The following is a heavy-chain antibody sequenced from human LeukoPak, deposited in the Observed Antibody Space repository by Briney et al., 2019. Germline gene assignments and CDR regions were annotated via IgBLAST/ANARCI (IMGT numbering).Heavy chain of an antibody. Sequence: SETLSLTCAVYGGSFSGYYWGWIRQPPGKGLEWIGTIYHSGSTYYNPSLKSRVTISVDTSKNQFSLKLSSVTAADTAVYYCARDSGYSYGYYFDYWGQGTLVTVPS. D-gene: IGHD5-18*01. CDR2: IYHSGST. V-gene: IGHV4-38-2*02. J-gene: IGHJ4*02. CDR1: GGSFSGYY. CDR3: ARDSGYSYGYYFDY.